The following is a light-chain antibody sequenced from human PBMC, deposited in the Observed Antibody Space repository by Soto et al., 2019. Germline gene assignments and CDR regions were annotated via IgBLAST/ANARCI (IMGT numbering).Light chain of an antibody. J-gene: IGKJ1*01. Sequence: DIQMTQSPSSLSASVGGRFTITCLASQSISRYLHWYQHKPGLAPRLLIYAASSLQSGVPPRFSGSGSGTDFTLTISSLQPEDFATYFCQQTYSAPPTFGQGTKVDIK. CDR2: AAS. CDR3: QQTYSAPPT. CDR1: QSISRY. V-gene: IGKV1-39*01.